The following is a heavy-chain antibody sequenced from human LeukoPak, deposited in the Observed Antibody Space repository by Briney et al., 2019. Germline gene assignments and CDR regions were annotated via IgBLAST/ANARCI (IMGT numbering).Heavy chain of an antibody. CDR2: ISGSGGST. CDR1: GFTVSSNY. J-gene: IGHJ4*02. D-gene: IGHD3-10*01. V-gene: IGHV3-23*01. CDR3: AKDQTYYYGSGSHPYFDY. Sequence: GGSLRLSCAASGFTVSSNYMSWVRQAPGKGLEWVSAISGSGGSTYYADSVKGRFTISRDNSKNTLYLQMNSLRAEDTAVYYCAKDQTYYYGSGSHPYFDYWGQGTLVTVSS.